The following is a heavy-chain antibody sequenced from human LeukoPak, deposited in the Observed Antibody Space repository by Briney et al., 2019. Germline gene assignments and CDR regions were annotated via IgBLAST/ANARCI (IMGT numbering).Heavy chain of an antibody. J-gene: IGHJ4*02. CDR1: GFTFSAYW. V-gene: IGHV3-7*01. CDR2: IHSGGNEK. CDR3: ARLTLSASDWCYDY. Sequence: GGSLRLSCTASGFTFSAYWMRWVRQAPGKGLEWGASIHSGGNEKYHVDSVEGRFTVSRDNAKNSLYLQMNSLRTEDTAVYYCARLTLSASDWCYDYWGQGTLVTVSS. D-gene: IGHD5-12*01.